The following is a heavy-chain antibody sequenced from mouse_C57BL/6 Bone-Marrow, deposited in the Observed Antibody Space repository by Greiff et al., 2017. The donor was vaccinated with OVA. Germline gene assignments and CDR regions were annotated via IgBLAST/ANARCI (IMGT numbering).Heavy chain of an antibody. V-gene: IGHV1-72*01. CDR2: IDPNSGGT. D-gene: IGHD1-1*01. Sequence: QVQLQQPGAELVKPGASVKLSCKASGYPFTSYWMHWVKQRPGRGLEWIGRIDPNSGGTKYNEKFKSKAPLTVDNPSSPAYMQLSSLTSEYAAVYYCAREEDYYGSSVYAMDYWGQGTSVTVSS. CDR1: GYPFTSYW. J-gene: IGHJ4*01. CDR3: AREEDYYGSSVYAMDY.